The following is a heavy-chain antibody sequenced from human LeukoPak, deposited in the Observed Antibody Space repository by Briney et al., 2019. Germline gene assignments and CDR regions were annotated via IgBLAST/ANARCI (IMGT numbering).Heavy chain of an antibody. D-gene: IGHD2-15*01. CDR2: ISGSGGST. CDR3: RRSTSGGSEYFDY. Sequence: GGSLRLSCAASGFTFSSYAMSWVRQAPGKGLEWVSAISGSGGSTYYADSVRGRFTISRDNSKNTLYLQMNSLRAEDTAVYYCRRSTSGGSEYFDYWGQGTLVTVSS. CDR1: GFTFSSYA. V-gene: IGHV3-23*01. J-gene: IGHJ4*02.